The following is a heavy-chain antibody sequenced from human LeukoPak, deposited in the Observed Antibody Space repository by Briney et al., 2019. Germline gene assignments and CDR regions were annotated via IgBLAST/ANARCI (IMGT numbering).Heavy chain of an antibody. J-gene: IGHJ3*02. CDR2: TYYRSKWYN. CDR1: VDSVSSNSAA. Sequence: SQTLSLTCAISVDSVSSNSAAWNWLRQSPSRGLEWLGRTYYRSKWYNDYAVSVKSRITINPDTSKNQFSLQLNSVTPEDTAVYYCARESSLLTGYYAPFDIWGQGTMVTVSS. D-gene: IGHD3-9*01. CDR3: ARESSLLTGYYAPFDI. V-gene: IGHV6-1*01.